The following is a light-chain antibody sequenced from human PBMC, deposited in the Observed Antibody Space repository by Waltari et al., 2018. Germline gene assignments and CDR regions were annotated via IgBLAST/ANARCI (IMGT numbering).Light chain of an antibody. J-gene: IGKJ3*01. CDR1: QNIQTF. CDR3: QQRSDWPPFT. Sequence: EIVLTQSPVTLSLSPGERATLSCRASQNIQTFLAWYQHRPGQPPRLLIYDAFYRATGIPARFSGSGSGTDFTLSSSRLEPEDFAVYFCQQRSDWPPFTFGPGTRVDI. V-gene: IGKV3-11*01. CDR2: DAF.